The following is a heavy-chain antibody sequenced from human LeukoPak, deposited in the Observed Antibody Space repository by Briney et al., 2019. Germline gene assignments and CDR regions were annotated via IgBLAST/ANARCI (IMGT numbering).Heavy chain of an antibody. CDR1: GGSFRGYY. CDR3: ARGSPSLLAAAGTWFDP. J-gene: IGHJ5*02. CDR2: INHSGST. Sequence: TETLSLTCAVYGGSFRGYYWSWIRQPPGKGLEWIGEINHSGSTNYNPSLKSRVIISVDTSKNQFSLKLSSVTAADTAVYYCARGSPSLLAAAGTWFDPWGQGTLVTVSS. V-gene: IGHV4-34*01. D-gene: IGHD6-13*01.